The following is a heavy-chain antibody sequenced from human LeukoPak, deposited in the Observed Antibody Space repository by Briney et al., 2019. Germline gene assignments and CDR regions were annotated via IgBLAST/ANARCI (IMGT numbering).Heavy chain of an antibody. J-gene: IGHJ4*02. CDR1: GFTFHNYA. Sequence: PGGSLRLSCAASGFTFHNYAIHWVRQAPGKGLEWVSLTSGDGITAYFADSVKGLFTISRDNSKSSLFLQMNSLRTEDTALYYCARDHVYGGADYWGQGTLVTVSS. V-gene: IGHV3-43*02. D-gene: IGHD5/OR15-5a*01. CDR2: TSGDGITA. CDR3: ARDHVYGGADY.